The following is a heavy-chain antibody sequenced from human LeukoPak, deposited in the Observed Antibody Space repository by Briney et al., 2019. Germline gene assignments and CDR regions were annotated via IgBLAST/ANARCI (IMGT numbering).Heavy chain of an antibody. CDR1: GFTFSAYP. Sequence: GGSLRLSCAASGFTFSAYPFHWVPQAPGKGLEWVAAISTDAYYKYHGDSVRGRFAISRDNYMNSLYLQLNGLRAEDTAVYYCARSVIPGRRYFDLWGRGTLVTVSS. D-gene: IGHD2-21*01. CDR3: ARSVIPGRRYFDL. V-gene: IGHV3-30*09. CDR2: ISTDAYYK. J-gene: IGHJ2*01.